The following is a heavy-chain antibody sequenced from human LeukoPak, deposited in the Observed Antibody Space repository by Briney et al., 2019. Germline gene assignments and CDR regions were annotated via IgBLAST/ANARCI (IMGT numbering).Heavy chain of an antibody. CDR2: IIPIFDTA. CDR1: GGTFSNYA. D-gene: IGHD3-9*01. Sequence: SVKVSCKASGGTFSNYAISWVRQAPGQGLEWMGGIIPIFDTADYAQKFQGRLTITADESTSTACMELSSLRAEDTAVYYCARDLVGSHTSYSSGAWDYWGQGTLVTVSS. V-gene: IGHV1-69*13. CDR3: ARDLVGSHTSYSSGAWDY. J-gene: IGHJ4*02.